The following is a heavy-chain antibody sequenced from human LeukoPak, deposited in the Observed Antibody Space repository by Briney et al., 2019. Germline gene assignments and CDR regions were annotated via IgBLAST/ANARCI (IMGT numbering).Heavy chain of an antibody. J-gene: IGHJ6*03. CDR1: GFSLSNTKMG. CDR3: ARYSYDFWRGFYYYYMDV. D-gene: IGHD3-3*01. Sequence: SGPTLVNPTETLTLTCTVSGFSLSNTKMGVTWIRQPPGKALEWLAHIFSNDEKSYNTSLKSRLTNSKDTSKSQVVLTMTNMDPVDTATYYCARYSYDFWRGFYYYYMDVWGKGTTVTVSS. CDR2: IFSNDEK. V-gene: IGHV2-26*01.